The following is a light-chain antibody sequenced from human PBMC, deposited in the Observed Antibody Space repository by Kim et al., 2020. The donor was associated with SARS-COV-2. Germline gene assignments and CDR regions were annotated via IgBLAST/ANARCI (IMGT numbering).Light chain of an antibody. CDR3: TAWDGSLNGQV. CDR2: SNN. J-gene: IGLJ3*02. V-gene: IGLV1-44*01. CDR1: SSNIGGHT. Sequence: ELTQPPSASGTPGQRVTISCSGSSSNIGGHTVNWYQQFPGTTPKLLIYSNNQRPSGVPDRFSGSKSGTSASLAISGLQSEDEADYYCTAWDGSLNGQVFGGGTQLTVL.